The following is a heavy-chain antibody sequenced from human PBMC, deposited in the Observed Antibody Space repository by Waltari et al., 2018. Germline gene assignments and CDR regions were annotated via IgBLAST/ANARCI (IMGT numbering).Heavy chain of an antibody. D-gene: IGHD2-15*01. Sequence: QVQLVQSGAEVKKPGSSVKVSCKASGGTFSSYAISWVRQAPGQGLEWMGGIIPIFGTANYAQKFHGRVTITTDESTSTAYMELSSLRSEDTAVYYCAREEGYCSGGSCYRWFDPWGQGTLVTVSS. V-gene: IGHV1-69*05. CDR1: GGTFSSYA. CDR3: AREEGYCSGGSCYRWFDP. J-gene: IGHJ5*02. CDR2: IIPIFGTA.